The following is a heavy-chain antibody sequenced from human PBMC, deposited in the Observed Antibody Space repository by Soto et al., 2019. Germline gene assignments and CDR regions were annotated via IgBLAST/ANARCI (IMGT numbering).Heavy chain of an antibody. CDR2: ISYSGST. CDR1: GDSVGSFGSY. Sequence: QVQLKESGPGLVKPSETLSLTCTVSGDSVGSFGSYWSWIRQPPGKGLEWIGYISYSGSTAYNPSLKSRVTICVDTSKNQLSLKLSSVTAADTAFYYGARGRAYSRSDGDTWGQGTLVTVSS. J-gene: IGHJ5*02. D-gene: IGHD6-13*01. CDR3: ARGRAYSRSDGDT. V-gene: IGHV4-61*08.